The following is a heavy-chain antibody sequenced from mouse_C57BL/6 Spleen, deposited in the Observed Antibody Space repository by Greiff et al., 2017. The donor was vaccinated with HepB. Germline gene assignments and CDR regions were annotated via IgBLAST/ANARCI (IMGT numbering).Heavy chain of an antibody. CDR3: TTYGVVDY. D-gene: IGHD1-1*01. J-gene: IGHJ2*01. Sequence: EVQLVESGAELVRPGASVKLSCTASGFNIKDDYMHWVKQRPEQGLEWIGWIDPENGDTEYASKFQGKATITADTSSNTAYLQLSSLTSEDTAVYYCTTYGVVDYWGQGTTLTVSS. CDR1: GFNIKDDY. CDR2: IDPENGDT. V-gene: IGHV14-4*01.